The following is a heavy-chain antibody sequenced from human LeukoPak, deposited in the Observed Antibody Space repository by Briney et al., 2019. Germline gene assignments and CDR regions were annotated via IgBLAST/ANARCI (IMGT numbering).Heavy chain of an antibody. V-gene: IGHV1-2*02. CDR1: GYSFTGYY. CDR2: INPNSGDA. Sequence: ASVKVSCKASGYSFTGYYIHWVRQAPGQGLEWMGWINPNSGDANYAQKFQGRVTMTADTSISTAYMELDSLTSDDTAVYYCARDVVVAGIDCWGQGTLVTVSS. J-gene: IGHJ4*02. D-gene: IGHD2-21*02. CDR3: ARDVVVAGIDC.